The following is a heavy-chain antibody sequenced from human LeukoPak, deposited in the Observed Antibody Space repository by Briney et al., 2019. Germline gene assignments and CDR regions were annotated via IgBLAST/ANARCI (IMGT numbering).Heavy chain of an antibody. CDR3: ASLYSGSLRVFDY. V-gene: IGHV1-8*01. J-gene: IGHJ4*02. CDR2: MNPNSGNT. D-gene: IGHD1-26*01. Sequence: GASVKVSCKASGYTFTSYDINWVRQATGQGLEWMGWMNPNSGNTGYAQKFQGRVTMTRNISISTAYMELSSLRSEDTAVYYCASLYSGSLRVFDYWGQGTLVTVSS. CDR1: GYTFTSYD.